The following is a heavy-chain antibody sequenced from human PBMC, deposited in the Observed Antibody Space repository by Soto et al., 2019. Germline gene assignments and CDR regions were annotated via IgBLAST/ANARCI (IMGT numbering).Heavy chain of an antibody. Sequence: SETLSLTCTVSGGSVSSGSYYWSWIRQPPGKGLEWIGYIYYSGSTNYNPSLKSRVTISVDTSKNQFSLKLSSVTAADTAVYYCAREGRGYSGYDGYWGQGTLVTVSS. V-gene: IGHV4-61*01. D-gene: IGHD5-12*01. CDR1: GGSVSSGSYY. CDR2: IYYSGST. J-gene: IGHJ4*02. CDR3: AREGRGYSGYDGY.